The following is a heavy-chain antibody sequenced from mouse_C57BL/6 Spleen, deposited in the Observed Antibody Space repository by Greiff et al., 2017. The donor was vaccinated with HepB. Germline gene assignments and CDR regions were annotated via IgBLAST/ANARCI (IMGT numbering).Heavy chain of an antibody. J-gene: IGHJ4*01. V-gene: IGHV5-16*01. Sequence: EVQVVESEGGLVQPGSSMKLSCTASGFTFSDYYMAWVRQVPEKGLEWVANINYDGSSTYYLDSLKSRFIISRDSAKNILYLQMSSLKSEDTATYYCARDGNYAMDYWGQGTSVTVSS. CDR1: GFTFSDYY. CDR2: INYDGSST. CDR3: ARDGNYAMDY. D-gene: IGHD4-1*01.